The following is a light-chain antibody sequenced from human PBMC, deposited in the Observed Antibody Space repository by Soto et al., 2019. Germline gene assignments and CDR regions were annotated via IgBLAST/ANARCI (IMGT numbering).Light chain of an antibody. CDR1: SSDVGGFNF. CDR2: EVS. Sequence: QSVLTQPASVSGSPGQSITISCTGTSSDVGGFNFVSWYQQHPGKAPKLMIYEVSNRPSGVSNRFSGSKSGTTASLTISGLQAEDEADYYCSSYTPSSALVFGGGTQLTVL. V-gene: IGLV2-14*01. J-gene: IGLJ2*01. CDR3: SSYTPSSALV.